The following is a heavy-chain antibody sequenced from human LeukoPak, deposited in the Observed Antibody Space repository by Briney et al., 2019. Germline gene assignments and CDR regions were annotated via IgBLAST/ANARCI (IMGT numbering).Heavy chain of an antibody. CDR2: INAGNGNT. Sequence: GASVKVSCKASGYTFTNYAIHWVRQAPGQRPEWMEWINAGNGNTKYSQRFKGRIIITRDKSASTAYMELSSLTSEDTTVYYCARGIWSAHKADYYSDHWGQGTLVTVSS. V-gene: IGHV1-3*01. D-gene: IGHD3-3*01. CDR1: GYTFTNYA. J-gene: IGHJ4*02. CDR3: ARGIWSAHKADYYSDH.